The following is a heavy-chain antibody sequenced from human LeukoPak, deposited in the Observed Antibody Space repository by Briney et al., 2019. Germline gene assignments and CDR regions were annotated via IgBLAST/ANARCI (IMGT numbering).Heavy chain of an antibody. V-gene: IGHV3-33*01. CDR1: GFTFSSYT. J-gene: IGHJ4*02. CDR3: TRDNLVWRHSFDS. CDR2: IWSDSSNS. Sequence: GGSLRLSCAASGFTFSSYTMHWVRQAPGNGLEWVALIWSDSSNSGYAVSVKGRFTISRDNSKNTLSLQMNSLRAEDTAIYYCTRDNLVWRHSFDSWGQGTLVSVSS. D-gene: IGHD6-6*01.